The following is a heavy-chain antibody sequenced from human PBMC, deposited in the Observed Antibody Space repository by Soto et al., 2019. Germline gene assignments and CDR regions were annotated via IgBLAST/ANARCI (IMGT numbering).Heavy chain of an antibody. CDR1: GFTFSSYA. CDR3: ARGCGSAHCPYYFNL. CDR2: ISGSGGST. D-gene: IGHD6-19*01. J-gene: IGHJ4*02. Sequence: GGSLRLSCAASGFTFSSYARSWVRQAPGKGLEWVSAISGSGGSTYYADSVKGRFTISRDNSKDTLYLQVNSLTAEDTAIYYCARGCGSAHCPYYFNLWGQGTQVTVSS. V-gene: IGHV3-23*01.